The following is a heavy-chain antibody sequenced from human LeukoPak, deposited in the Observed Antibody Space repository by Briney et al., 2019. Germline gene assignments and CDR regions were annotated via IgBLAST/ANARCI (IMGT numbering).Heavy chain of an antibody. CDR1: GHTFTSYY. CDR2: INPSSGST. D-gene: IGHD3-10*01. CDR3: ARGDYYGSGSSYFDY. Sequence: ASVKVSCKASGHTFTSYYMHWVRQAPGQGLEWMGIINPSSGSTSYAQKFQGRVTMTRDTSTSTVYMELSSLRSEDTAVYYCARGDYYGSGSSYFDYWGQGTLVTVSS. J-gene: IGHJ4*02. V-gene: IGHV1-46*01.